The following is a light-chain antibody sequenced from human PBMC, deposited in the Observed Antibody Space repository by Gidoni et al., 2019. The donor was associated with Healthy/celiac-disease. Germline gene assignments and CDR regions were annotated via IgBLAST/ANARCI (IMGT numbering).Light chain of an antibody. CDR2: DVS. J-gene: IGLJ1*01. V-gene: IGLV2-14*03. CDR3: RSYTSSSTLA. Sequence: QSALPQPASVSGSPGQSITISCTGTRSDVGGYNYGSWYQQHPGKAPKLMIYDVSNRPSGVSNRFAGAKSGNTASLTISGLQAEDEADYYCRSYTSSSTLAFGTGTKVTVL. CDR1: RSDVGGYNY.